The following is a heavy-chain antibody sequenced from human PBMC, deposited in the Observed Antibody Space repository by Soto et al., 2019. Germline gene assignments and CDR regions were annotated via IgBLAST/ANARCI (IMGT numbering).Heavy chain of an antibody. V-gene: IGHV3-43*01. D-gene: IGHD3-9*01. J-gene: IGHJ6*02. CDR2: ISWDGGST. CDR1: GFTFDDYT. CDR3: AKETRRNILTGYYNYYYSMDV. Sequence: GGSLRLSCAASGFTFDDYTMHWVRHAPGKGLEWVSLISWDGGSTYYADSVKGRFTISRDNSKNSLYLQMNSLRTEDTALYYCAKETRRNILTGYYNYYYSMDVWGQGTTVTVSS.